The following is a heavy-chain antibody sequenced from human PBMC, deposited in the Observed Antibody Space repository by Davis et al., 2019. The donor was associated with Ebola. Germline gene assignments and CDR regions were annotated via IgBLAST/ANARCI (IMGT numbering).Heavy chain of an antibody. V-gene: IGHV3-20*04. J-gene: IGHJ6*03. D-gene: IGHD3-22*01. CDR3: ARRVYDSSGYYYMDV. CDR2: INWNGDST. CDR1: GFILETYG. Sequence: GGFLRLSCAASGFILETYGMSWVRQAPGKGLEWVSNINWNGDSTTYADSVRDRFTISRDNAKNSLYLQMNSLRAEDTALYYCARRVYDSSGYYYMDVWGKGTTVTVSS.